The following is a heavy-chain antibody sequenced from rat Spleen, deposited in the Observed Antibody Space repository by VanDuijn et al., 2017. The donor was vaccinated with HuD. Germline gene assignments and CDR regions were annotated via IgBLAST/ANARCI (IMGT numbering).Heavy chain of an antibody. J-gene: IGHJ2*01. V-gene: IGHV5-7*01. CDR3: TRDLLDY. CDR1: GFTFSDYN. Sequence: EVQLVESGGGLVQPGRSLKLSCAASGFTFSDYNMAWVRQAPKKGLEWVATITYDGSGTYYRDSVKGRFTISRDNAKSTLYLQMNSLRSEDTATYYCTRDLLDYWGQGVMVTVSS. CDR2: ITYDGSGT.